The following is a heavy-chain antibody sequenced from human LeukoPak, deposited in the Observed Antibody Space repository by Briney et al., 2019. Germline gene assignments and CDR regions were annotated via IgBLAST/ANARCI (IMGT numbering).Heavy chain of an antibody. CDR3: AKHMGALAPLTGMDV. V-gene: IGHV3-23*01. D-gene: IGHD3-16*01. J-gene: IGHJ6*02. CDR2: ISGSGGGT. CDR1: GFTFSSYA. Sequence: GGSLRLSCAASGFTFSSYAMSWVRQAPGKGLEWVSGISGSGGGTNYADSVKGRFTISRDNSKNTLYLQMNSLRAEDTAVYYCAKHMGALAPLTGMDVWGQGTTVTVSS.